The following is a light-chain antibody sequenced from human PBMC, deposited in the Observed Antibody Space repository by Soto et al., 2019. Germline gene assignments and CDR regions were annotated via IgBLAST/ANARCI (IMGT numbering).Light chain of an antibody. CDR2: AAS. J-gene: IGKJ2*01. CDR1: QGIRND. V-gene: IGKV1-6*01. Sequence: AIQMTQSPSSLSASVGDRVTITCRASQGIRNDLGWYQQKPGKAPKLLIYAASSLQSGVPSRFIGCGSGTDFTLPISSLQPEDFATYYCLQDYNYPRTFGQGTKLEIK. CDR3: LQDYNYPRT.